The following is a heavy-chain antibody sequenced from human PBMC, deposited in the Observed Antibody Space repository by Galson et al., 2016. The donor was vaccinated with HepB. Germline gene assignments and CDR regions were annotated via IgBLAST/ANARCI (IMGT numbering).Heavy chain of an antibody. V-gene: IGHV3-23*01. CDR3: AKAADYYDSSGYYYLNWFDP. J-gene: IGHJ5*02. D-gene: IGHD3-22*01. CDR1: GFTFSSYA. CDR2: ISGSGGST. Sequence: SLRLSCAASGFTFSSYAMSWVRQAPGKGLEWVSAISGSGGSTYYADSVKGRFTISRDNSKNTLSLQMNSLRAEDTAVYYCAKAADYYDSSGYYYLNWFDPWGQGTRVTVSS.